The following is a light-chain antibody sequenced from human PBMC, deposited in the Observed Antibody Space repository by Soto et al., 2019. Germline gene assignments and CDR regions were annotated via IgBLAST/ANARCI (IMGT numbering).Light chain of an antibody. Sequence: QSVLTQPPSASGSPGQSVTISCTGTSSDVGNYNYVSWYQQQPGKVPKLMIYEVNKRPSGVPDRSSGSTSGNTASLTVSGLQAEDEADYYCSSYAGSNKVFGGGTKLPVL. CDR2: EVN. J-gene: IGLJ3*02. V-gene: IGLV2-8*01. CDR3: SSYAGSNKV. CDR1: SSDVGNYNY.